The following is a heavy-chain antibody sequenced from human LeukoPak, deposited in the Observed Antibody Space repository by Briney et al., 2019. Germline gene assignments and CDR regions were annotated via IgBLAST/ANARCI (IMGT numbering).Heavy chain of an antibody. CDR3: ATARSYIAAAGYYYMDV. CDR1: GGSISSSPYY. D-gene: IGHD6-13*01. J-gene: IGHJ6*03. V-gene: IGHV4-39*07. CDR2: IYYRGTT. Sequence: SETLSLTCTVSGGSISSSPYYWGWIRQSPGRGLEWIGAIYYRGTTYYNPSLKSRVTISVDTSKNQFSLKLRFVTAADTAVYYCATARSYIAAAGYYYMDVWGKGTTVTVSS.